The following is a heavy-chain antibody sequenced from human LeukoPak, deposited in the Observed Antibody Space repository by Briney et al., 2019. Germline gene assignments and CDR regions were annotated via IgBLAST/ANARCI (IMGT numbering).Heavy chain of an antibody. CDR1: GFTFSSYA. CDR3: VKIRTVWFEEYIYGMNV. J-gene: IGHJ6*04. D-gene: IGHD3-10*01. Sequence: GGSLRLFCSASGFTFSSYAMHWVRQAPGKGLEYVSAISSNGGSTYYADSVKGRFTISRDNSKNTLYLQMSSLRAEDTAVYYCVKIRTVWFEEYIYGMNVWGKGTMVTVSS. CDR2: ISSNGGST. V-gene: IGHV3-64D*06.